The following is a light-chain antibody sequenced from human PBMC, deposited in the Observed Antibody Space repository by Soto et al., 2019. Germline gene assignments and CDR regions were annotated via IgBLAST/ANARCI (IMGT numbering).Light chain of an antibody. V-gene: IGKV1-39*01. Sequence: DIQMTQSPSSLSASVGDRVTLTCRASQSISSYLNWYQQKPGKAPKLLIYAASSLQSGVPSRFSGSGSGTDFTLTISSLQPEDFATYYCKQSYSTPPTVGKGTRLENK. CDR3: KQSYSTPPT. CDR1: QSISSY. J-gene: IGKJ5*01. CDR2: AAS.